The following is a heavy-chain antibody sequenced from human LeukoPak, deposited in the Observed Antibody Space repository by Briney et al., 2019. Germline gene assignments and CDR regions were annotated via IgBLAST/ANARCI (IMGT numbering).Heavy chain of an antibody. CDR2: IYHSGST. Sequence: PSETLSLTCAVSGGSISSGGYSWSWIRQPPGKGLEWIGYIYHSGSTYYNPSLKSRVTISVDRSKNQFSLKLSSVTAADTAVYYCVRARTTVTHWGQGTLVTVSS. V-gene: IGHV4-30-2*01. J-gene: IGHJ4*02. CDR3: VRARTTVTH. D-gene: IGHD4-17*01. CDR1: GGSISSGGYS.